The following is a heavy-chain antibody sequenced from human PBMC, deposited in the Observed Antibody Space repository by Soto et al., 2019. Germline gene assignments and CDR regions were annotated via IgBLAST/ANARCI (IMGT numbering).Heavy chain of an antibody. CDR2: IYYSGST. D-gene: IGHD3-3*01. Sequence: PSDTLSLTCTVSGASISSSSYYWAWIRQPPGKGLEWIGSIYYSGSTYYNPSLKSRVTISVDTSKNQFSLKLSSVTAADTAVYYCARQSPDYDFWSGYYSYYYGMDVWGQGTTVT. J-gene: IGHJ6*02. V-gene: IGHV4-39*01. CDR1: GASISSSSYY. CDR3: ARQSPDYDFWSGYYSYYYGMDV.